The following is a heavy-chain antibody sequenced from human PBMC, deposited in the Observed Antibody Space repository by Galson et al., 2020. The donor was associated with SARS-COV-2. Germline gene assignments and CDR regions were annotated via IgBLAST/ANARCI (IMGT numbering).Heavy chain of an antibody. CDR1: GFTFSSYA. J-gene: IGHJ6*02. Sequence: GESLKISCAASGFTFSSYAMSWVRQAPGKGLEWVSAISGSSGSTYYADSVKGRFTISRDNSKNTLYLQMNSLRAEDTAVYYCANVLGSGWYIGYYYYGMDVWGQGTTVTVSS. D-gene: IGHD6-19*01. CDR2: ISGSSGST. CDR3: ANVLGSGWYIGYYYYGMDV. V-gene: IGHV3-23*01.